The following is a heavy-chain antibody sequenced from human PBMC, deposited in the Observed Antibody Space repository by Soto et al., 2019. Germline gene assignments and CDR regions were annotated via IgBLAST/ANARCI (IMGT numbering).Heavy chain of an antibody. D-gene: IGHD6-6*01. J-gene: IGHJ4*02. CDR1: GYTFTSYG. Sequence: QVQLVQSGAEVTKPGASVKVSCKASGYTFTSYGISWVRQAPGQGLEWMGWISTYNGNTNYAQKLQGRVTMTTDTSTSPAYMELRSLGSDDTAVYYCATEYTSASCDYWGQGTLVTVSS. CDR3: ATEYTSASCDY. CDR2: ISTYNGNT. V-gene: IGHV1-18*01.